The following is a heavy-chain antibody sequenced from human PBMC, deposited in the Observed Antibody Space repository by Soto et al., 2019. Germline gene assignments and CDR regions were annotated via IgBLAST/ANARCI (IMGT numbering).Heavy chain of an antibody. CDR3: VRTARQGAVAPHWFDR. V-gene: IGHV4-30-4*01. CDR2: VYYTGST. CDR1: GASIRSTDYY. Sequence: SETLSLTCTVSGASIRSTDYYWSWIRQAPGKGLEWIGYVYYTGSTYCNPSLMSRLTISVDTSKNQFSLKLTSVTAAETAVYYCVRTARQGAVAPHWFDRWGQGTQVTVSS. D-gene: IGHD2-21*02. J-gene: IGHJ5*02.